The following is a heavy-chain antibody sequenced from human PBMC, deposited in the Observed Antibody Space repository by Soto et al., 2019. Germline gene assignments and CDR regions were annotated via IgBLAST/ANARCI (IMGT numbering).Heavy chain of an antibody. CDR2: ISGSGGST. Sequence: GGSLRLSCAASGFTFSSYAMSWVRQAPGEGLEWVSAISGSGGSTYYADSVKGRFTISRDNSKNTLYLQMNSLGAEDTAVYYCAKETRSYGGNSDYWGQGTLVTVSS. CDR3: AKETRSYGGNSDY. D-gene: IGHD4-17*01. J-gene: IGHJ4*02. V-gene: IGHV3-23*01. CDR1: GFTFSSYA.